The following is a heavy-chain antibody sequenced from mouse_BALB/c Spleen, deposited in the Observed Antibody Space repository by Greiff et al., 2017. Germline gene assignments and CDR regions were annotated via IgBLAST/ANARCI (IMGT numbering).Heavy chain of an antibody. CDR3: ARGGSTPNY. J-gene: IGHJ2*01. V-gene: IGHV1-55*01. CDR2: IYPGSGST. D-gene: IGHD2-1*01. CDR1: GYNFTSYW. Sequence: QVQLQQSGAELVKPGTSVKLSCKASGYNFTSYWINWVKLRPGQGLEWIGDIYPGSGSTNYNEKFKSKATLTVDTSSSTAYMQLSSLASEDSALYYCARGGSTPNYWGQGTTLTVSS.